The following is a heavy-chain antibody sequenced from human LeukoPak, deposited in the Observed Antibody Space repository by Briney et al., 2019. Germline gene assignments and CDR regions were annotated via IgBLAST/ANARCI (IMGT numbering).Heavy chain of an antibody. CDR2: INPKSGGT. Sequence: VASVKVSCKASGYTFTVRYMHWVRQAPGQGLEWMGWINPKSGGTKYVKNFRGRVTLTSDTSISTAYMVLSSLTSDNTAVYYCARDHSSGFWSGFYTDYWGQGTLVTVSS. J-gene: IGHJ4*02. V-gene: IGHV1-2*02. CDR1: GYTFTVRY. D-gene: IGHD3-3*01. CDR3: ARDHSSGFWSGFYTDY.